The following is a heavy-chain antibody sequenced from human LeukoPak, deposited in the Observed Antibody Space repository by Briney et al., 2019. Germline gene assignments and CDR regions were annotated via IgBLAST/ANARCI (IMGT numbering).Heavy chain of an antibody. J-gene: IGHJ4*02. D-gene: IGHD3-10*02. V-gene: IGHV3-23*01. CDR3: AKGPLVRYARSYFFDY. CDR1: GFTFSSYA. Sequence: GGSLRLSCAASGFTFSSYAMSWVRQAPGKGLEWVSAISGSGGSTYYADSVKGRFTISRDNSKNTLYLQMNSLRAEDTAVYYCAKGPLVRYARSYFFDYWGQGTLVTVSS. CDR2: ISGSGGST.